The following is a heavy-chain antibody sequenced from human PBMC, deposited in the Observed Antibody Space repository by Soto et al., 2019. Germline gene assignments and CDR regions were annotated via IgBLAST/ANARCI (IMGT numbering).Heavy chain of an antibody. D-gene: IGHD3-16*01. Sequence: QVQLVQSGAEVKKPGASVKVSCKASGYTFTSYAMHWVRQAPGQRLEWMGWINAGNGNTKYSQKFQGRVTITRDTSASTAYMELSSLRSEDTAVYYCARTSVVGEYYYYYGMDVWGQGTTVTVSS. CDR2: INAGNGNT. CDR1: GYTFTSYA. J-gene: IGHJ6*02. CDR3: ARTSVVGEYYYYYGMDV. V-gene: IGHV1-3*01.